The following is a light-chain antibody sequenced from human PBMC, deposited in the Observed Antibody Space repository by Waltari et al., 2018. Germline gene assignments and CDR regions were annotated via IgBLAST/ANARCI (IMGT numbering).Light chain of an antibody. Sequence: XXXSPSXLSASVXXXXXMTCRGVQRCSRWLAWYQQKPGKAPKLLIYKTSTLESGVPSRFSGSGSGTEFSLTISSLQPDDFATYYCQHYSTYSWTFGQGTKLEIK. CDR1: QRCSRW. J-gene: IGKJ1*01. CDR2: KTS. CDR3: QHYSTYSWT. V-gene: IGKV1-5*03.